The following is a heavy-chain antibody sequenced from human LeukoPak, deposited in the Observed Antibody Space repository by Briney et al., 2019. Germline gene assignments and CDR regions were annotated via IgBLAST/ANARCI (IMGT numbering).Heavy chain of an antibody. J-gene: IGHJ5*02. Sequence: ASVKVSCKASGYTFTSYDINWVRQATGQGLEWMGWMNPNSGNTGYAQKFQGRVTMTRNTSISTAYMELSILRSEDTAVYYCARARLLWFGELSNWFDPWGQGTLVTVSS. D-gene: IGHD3-10*01. CDR2: MNPNSGNT. V-gene: IGHV1-8*01. CDR1: GYTFTSYD. CDR3: ARARLLWFGELSNWFDP.